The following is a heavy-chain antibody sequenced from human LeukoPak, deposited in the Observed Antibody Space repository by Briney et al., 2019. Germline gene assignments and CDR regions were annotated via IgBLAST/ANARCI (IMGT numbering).Heavy chain of an antibody. CDR3: AVDTVTPT. CDR2: INPNSGDT. V-gene: IGHV1-2*02. Sequence: ASVKVSCKASGYIFTGYYMHWVRQAPGQGLEWMGWINPNSGDTNYAQKFQGRVTMTRDTSISTAYMELSRLRSDDTAVYYCAVDTVTPTWGQGTLVTVSS. CDR1: GYIFTGYY. J-gene: IGHJ5*02. D-gene: IGHD4-17*01.